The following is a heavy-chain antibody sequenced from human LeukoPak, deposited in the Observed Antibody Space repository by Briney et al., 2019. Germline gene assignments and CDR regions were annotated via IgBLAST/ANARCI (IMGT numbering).Heavy chain of an antibody. CDR3: ARDPSDYYDSSGSHRYFDY. J-gene: IGHJ4*02. V-gene: IGHV3-48*03. CDR1: GITFSSYE. CDR2: ISTSGSTI. D-gene: IGHD3-22*01. Sequence: GGSLRLSCVVSGITFSSYEMNWVRQAPGKGLEWVSYISTSGSTIYYADSVKGRFTISRDNAKNSLYLQMNSLRAEDTAVYYCARDPSDYYDSSGSHRYFDYWGQGTLVTVSS.